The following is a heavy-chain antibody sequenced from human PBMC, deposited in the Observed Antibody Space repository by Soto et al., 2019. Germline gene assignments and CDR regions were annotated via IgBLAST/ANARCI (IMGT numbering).Heavy chain of an antibody. V-gene: IGHV1-18*04. J-gene: IGHJ4*02. CDR3: ARNPITYYYDSSGYPQFDY. CDR1: GYTFTSYG. D-gene: IGHD3-22*01. CDR2: ISAYNGNT. Sequence: ASVKVSCKASGYTFTSYGISWVRQAPGQGLEWMGWISAYNGNTNYAQKLQGRVTMTTDTSTSTAYMELRSLRSDDTAVYYCARNPITYYYDSSGYPQFDYWGQGTLVTVSS.